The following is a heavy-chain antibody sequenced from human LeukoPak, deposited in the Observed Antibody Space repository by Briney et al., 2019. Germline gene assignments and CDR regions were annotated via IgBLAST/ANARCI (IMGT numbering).Heavy chain of an antibody. Sequence: SETLSLTCAVYGGSSSGYYWSWVRQPPGKGLEWLGEINHSGSTNYNPSLKSRVTISVDTSKNQFSLKLSSVTAADTAVYYCARMVATNPEATAYWGQGTLVTVSS. CDR2: INHSGST. D-gene: IGHD5-24*01. J-gene: IGHJ4*02. CDR3: ARMVATNPEATAY. CDR1: GGSSSGYY. V-gene: IGHV4-34*01.